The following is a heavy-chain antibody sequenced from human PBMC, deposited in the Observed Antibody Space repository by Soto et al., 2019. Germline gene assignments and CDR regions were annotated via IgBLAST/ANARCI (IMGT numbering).Heavy chain of an antibody. D-gene: IGHD6-13*01. CDR1: GASINNFY. Sequence: VQLKESGPGQVKTSETLYLTCSVSGASINNFYWSWIRKSPGRGLDWIGDIHYSGTTKYNPSLNSRVTISLDASKNQVSLQLDSVTRTDTAMYYCARYTMATAAGVYFGLDIWGQGTTVTVSS. CDR2: IHYSGTT. CDR3: ARYTMATAAGVYFGLDI. V-gene: IGHV4-59*01. J-gene: IGHJ6*02.